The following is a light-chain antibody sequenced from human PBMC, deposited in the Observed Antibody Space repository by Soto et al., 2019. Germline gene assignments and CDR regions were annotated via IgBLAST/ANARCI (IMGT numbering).Light chain of an antibody. V-gene: IGKV3-15*01. Sequence: EIVMTQSPVTLSVSPGERATLSCRASQSVNRNLAWYQQKPGQAPRLLIYGASTRATGIPARFSGSGSETEVIFSISSLQSEDFAVYYCQQYNNRPLTFGGGTKVEIK. CDR3: QQYNNRPLT. CDR2: GAS. J-gene: IGKJ4*01. CDR1: QSVNRN.